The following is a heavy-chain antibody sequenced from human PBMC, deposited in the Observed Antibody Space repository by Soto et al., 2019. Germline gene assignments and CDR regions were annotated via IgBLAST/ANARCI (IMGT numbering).Heavy chain of an antibody. D-gene: IGHD3-22*01. V-gene: IGHV1-18*04. CDR1: GYTFTSYG. CDR2: ISAYNGNT. Sequence: GASVKVSCKASGYTFTSYGISWVRQAPGQGLEWMGWISAYNGNTNYAQKLQGRVTMTTDTSTSTAYMELRSLRSDDTAAYYCARDGDSSGYYYEDAFDIWGQGTMVTVSS. J-gene: IGHJ3*02. CDR3: ARDGDSSGYYYEDAFDI.